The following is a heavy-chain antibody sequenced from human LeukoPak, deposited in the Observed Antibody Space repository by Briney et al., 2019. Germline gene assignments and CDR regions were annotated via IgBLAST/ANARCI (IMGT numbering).Heavy chain of an antibody. D-gene: IGHD3-16*01. Sequence: PGGSLRLSCTASGFTFGDYSMTWVRQASGKGLEWVANIKQAGSENSYVDSVKGRFTISRDNAKNSLYLQINSLRAEDTAVYYCARVRGDYYLDYWGQGTLVTVSS. CDR1: GFTFGDYS. CDR3: ARVRGDYYLDY. J-gene: IGHJ4*02. CDR2: IKQAGSEN. V-gene: IGHV3-7*01.